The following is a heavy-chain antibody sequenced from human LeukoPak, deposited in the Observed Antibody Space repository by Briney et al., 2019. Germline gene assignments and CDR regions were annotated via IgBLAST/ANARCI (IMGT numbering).Heavy chain of an antibody. J-gene: IGHJ4*02. CDR1: GFTFSSYS. Sequence: GGSLRLSCAASGFTFSSYSMNWVRQAPGKGLEWVSSISSSSSYIYYADSVKGRFTISRDNAKNSLYLQMNSLRAEDTAVYYCARDGSALAHFDYWGQGTVVTVSS. CDR3: ARDGSALAHFDY. CDR2: ISSSSSYI. D-gene: IGHD3-10*01. V-gene: IGHV3-21*01.